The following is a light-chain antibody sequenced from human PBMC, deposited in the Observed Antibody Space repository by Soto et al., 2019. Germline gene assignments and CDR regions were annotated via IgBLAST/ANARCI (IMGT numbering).Light chain of an antibody. V-gene: IGKV3-20*01. CDR1: QSVSSSY. J-gene: IGKJ1*01. CDR3: QQYGSSPSWT. Sequence: EIVLTQSPGTMSLSPGERATLCCTCSQSVSSSYLAWYQKKTGQPHRLLIYGASSRATVVPARFSGSVSGTDFTLTISRLEPEDFAVYYCQQYGSSPSWTFGQGTKVEIK. CDR2: GAS.